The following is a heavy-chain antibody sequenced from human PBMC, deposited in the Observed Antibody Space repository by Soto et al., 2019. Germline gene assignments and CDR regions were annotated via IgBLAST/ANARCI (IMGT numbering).Heavy chain of an antibody. CDR3: ARGGQDFWSGPFDY. Sequence: SETLSLTCTVSGGSISNYFCNRIRQPDGKGLEWIGRIDNSGSTNYNPSLKSRITMSADTSRNQFSLKLNSVTAADTAVYYCARGGQDFWSGPFDYWGQGALVTIS. D-gene: IGHD3-3*01. CDR1: GGSISNYF. V-gene: IGHV4-4*07. J-gene: IGHJ4*02. CDR2: IDNSGST.